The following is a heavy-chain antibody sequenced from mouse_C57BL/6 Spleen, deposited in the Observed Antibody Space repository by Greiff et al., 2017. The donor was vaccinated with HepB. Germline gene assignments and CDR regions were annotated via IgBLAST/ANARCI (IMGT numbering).Heavy chain of an antibody. J-gene: IGHJ2*01. CDR1: GYAFSSSW. CDR3: ARGGYDGYYTYYFDD. Sequence: QVQLKQSGPELVKPGASVKISCKASGYAFSSSWMNWVKQRPGKGLEWIGRIYPGDGGTNYNGKFKGKATLTADKSSSTAYMQLSSLTSEDSAVYFCARGGYDGYYTYYFDDWGQGTTLTVSS. D-gene: IGHD2-3*01. CDR2: IYPGDGGT. V-gene: IGHV1-82*01.